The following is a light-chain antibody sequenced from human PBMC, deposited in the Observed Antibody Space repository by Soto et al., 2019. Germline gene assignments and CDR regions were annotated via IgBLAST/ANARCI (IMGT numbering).Light chain of an antibody. V-gene: IGLV2-14*01. CDR2: EVT. Sequence: QSALAQPASVSGSPGQSITIPCTGTTSDIGAYDYVSWYQQHPGKVPKLIIFEVTKRPSGFSSRFSGSKSGNTASLTISGLQAEDEADYYCSLYTSENTYVFGTGTKVTVL. CDR1: TSDIGAYDY. J-gene: IGLJ1*01. CDR3: SLYTSENTYV.